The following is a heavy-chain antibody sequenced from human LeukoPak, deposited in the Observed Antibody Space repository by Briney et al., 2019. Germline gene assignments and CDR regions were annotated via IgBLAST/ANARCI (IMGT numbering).Heavy chain of an antibody. V-gene: IGHV4-61*02. CDR1: GGSISSGSYY. J-gene: IGHJ4*02. Sequence: SETLSLTCTVSGGSISSGSYYWSWIRQPAGKGLEWIGRIYTSGSTNYNPPLKSRVTISVDTSKNQFSLKLSSVTAADTAVYYCARGTDYYDSSGYGYWGQGTLVTVSS. CDR2: IYTSGST. D-gene: IGHD3-22*01. CDR3: ARGTDYYDSSGYGY.